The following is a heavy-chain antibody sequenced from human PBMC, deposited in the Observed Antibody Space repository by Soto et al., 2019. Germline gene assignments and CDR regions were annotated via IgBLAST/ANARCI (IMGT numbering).Heavy chain of an antibody. D-gene: IGHD6-6*01. CDR3: ARGLDPSIAARPGRVENYYYYYMDV. CDR1: GGSFSGYY. Sequence: SETLSLTCAVYGGSFSGYYWSWIRQPPGKGLEWIGEINHSGSTNYNPSLKSRVTISVDTSKNQFSLKLSSVTAADTAVYYCARGLDPSIAARPGRVENYYYYYMDVWGKGTTVTVSS. CDR2: INHSGST. V-gene: IGHV4-34*01. J-gene: IGHJ6*03.